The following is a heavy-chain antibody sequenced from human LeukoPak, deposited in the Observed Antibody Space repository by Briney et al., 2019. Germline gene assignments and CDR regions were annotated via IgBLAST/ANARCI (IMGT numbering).Heavy chain of an antibody. CDR1: GYHFTGYH. CDR2: ISTDSGDA. Sequence: VASVKVSCKASGYHFTGYHVHWVRQAPGQGLEWMGRISTDSGDADIAQKFQGRVTMTRDTSISTAYMELSRLTSDDSAVYYCAGLWSTVKGRIDPWGQGTSVTVSS. V-gene: IGHV1-2*02. J-gene: IGHJ5*02. CDR3: AGLWSTVKGRIDP. D-gene: IGHD5/OR15-5a*01.